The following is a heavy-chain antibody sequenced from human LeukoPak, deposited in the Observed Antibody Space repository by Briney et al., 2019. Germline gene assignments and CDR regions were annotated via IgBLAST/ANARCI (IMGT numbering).Heavy chain of an antibody. CDR2: ISAYNGNT. D-gene: IGHD3-22*01. CDR3: ARFVVYSYDGSGYYRAYGMDV. CDR1: GYTFTSYG. J-gene: IGHJ6*02. V-gene: IGHV1-18*01. Sequence: GASVKVSCKASGYTFTSYGISWVRQAPGQGLEWMGWISAYNGNTNYAQKLQGRVTMTTDTSTSTAYMELRSLRSDDTAVYYCARFVVYSYDGSGYYRAYGMDVWGQGTTVTVSS.